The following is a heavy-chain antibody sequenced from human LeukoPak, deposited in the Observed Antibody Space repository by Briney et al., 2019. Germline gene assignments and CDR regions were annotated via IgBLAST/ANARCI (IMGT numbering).Heavy chain of an antibody. J-gene: IGHJ3*02. CDR2: ISGSSSYI. Sequence: GGSLRLSCAAPVFTFSTYNMNWVRRASKRGLEGVSSISGSSSYIYYADSVKGRFTISRDNAKNLLYLQMNSLRAEDTAVYYCARDRLLFDDGSGLQIWGQGTMVTVSS. CDR1: VFTFSTYN. CDR3: ARDRLLFDDGSGLQI. V-gene: IGHV3-21*01. D-gene: IGHD3-22*01.